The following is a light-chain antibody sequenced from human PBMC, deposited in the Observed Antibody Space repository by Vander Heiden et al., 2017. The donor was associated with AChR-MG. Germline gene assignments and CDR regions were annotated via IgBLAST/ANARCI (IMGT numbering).Light chain of an antibody. V-gene: IGKV3-15*01. CDR2: GAS. J-gene: IGKJ4*01. CDR1: QSVSSN. CDR3: QQYNNWPLT. Sequence: DIVMTQSPAPLSVSLAERATLSCRASQSVSSNLAWYQQKPGQAPRLLIYGASTRATGIPARFSGSGSGTEFTLTISSLQSEDFAVYYCQQYNNWPLTFGGGTKVEIK.